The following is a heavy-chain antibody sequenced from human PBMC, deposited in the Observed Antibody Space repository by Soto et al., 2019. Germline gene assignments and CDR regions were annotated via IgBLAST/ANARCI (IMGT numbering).Heavy chain of an antibody. CDR3: VQSRCGGDCLQSYSSHSYYGLDV. D-gene: IGHD2-21*01. CDR1: GFSLSTTGVG. V-gene: IGHV2-5*02. CDR2: IYWDDDK. Sequence: QITLKESGPTLVKPTQTLTLTCTFSGFSLSTTGVGVGWIRQPPGKALEWLALIYWDDDKRYNPSLKSRLTITMDTSKNPVVLTMTHMDPVDTATYYCVQSRCGGDCLQSYSSHSYYGLDVWGQGTTVTVSS. J-gene: IGHJ6*02.